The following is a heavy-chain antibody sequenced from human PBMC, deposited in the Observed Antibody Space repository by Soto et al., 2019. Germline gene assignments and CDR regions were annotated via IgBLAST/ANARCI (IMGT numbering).Heavy chain of an antibody. J-gene: IGHJ6*02. D-gene: IGHD3-10*01. CDR3: ARDRRVHGMDV. V-gene: IGHV3-33*01. CDR1: GFTFSSYG. CDR2: IWYDGSNK. Sequence: QVQLVESGGGVVQPGRSLRLSCAASGFTFSSYGMHWVRQAPGKGLEWVAVIWYDGSNKYYADSVKGRFTISRDNSKNTLYLQMNSLRAEDTAVYYWARDRRVHGMDVWGQGTTVTVSS.